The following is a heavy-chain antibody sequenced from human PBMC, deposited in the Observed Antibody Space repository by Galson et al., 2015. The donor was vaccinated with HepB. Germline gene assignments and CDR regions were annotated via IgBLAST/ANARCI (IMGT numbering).Heavy chain of an antibody. J-gene: IGHJ3*02. V-gene: IGHV3-23*01. CDR2: ISGSGGST. CDR1: GFTFSSYA. Sequence: SLRLSCAASGFTFSSYAMSWVRQAPGKGLEWVSAISGSGGSTYYADSVKGRFTISRDNSKNTLYLQMNSLRAEDTAVYYCAKARSYVWGDLDAFDIWGQGTMVTVSS. CDR3: AKARSYVWGDLDAFDI. D-gene: IGHD3-16*01.